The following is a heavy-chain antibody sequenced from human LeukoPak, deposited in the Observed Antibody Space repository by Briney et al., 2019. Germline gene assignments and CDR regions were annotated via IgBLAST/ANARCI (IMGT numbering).Heavy chain of an antibody. Sequence: ASETLSLTCTVSGGSISSSSYYWGWIRQPPGKGLEWIGSIYYSGSTYYNPSLKSRVTISVDTSKNQFSLKLSSVTAADTAVYYCATPSLGIAAAGNDAFDIWGQGTMVTVSS. CDR2: IYYSGST. CDR1: GGSISSSSYY. D-gene: IGHD6-13*01. V-gene: IGHV4-39*01. CDR3: ATPSLGIAAAGNDAFDI. J-gene: IGHJ3*02.